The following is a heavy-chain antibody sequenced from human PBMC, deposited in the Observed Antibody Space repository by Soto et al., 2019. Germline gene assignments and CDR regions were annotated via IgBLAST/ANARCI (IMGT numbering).Heavy chain of an antibody. CDR3: ARDYYKYYDSSGYYRSPAY. V-gene: IGHV3-30-3*01. Sequence: GGSLRLSCAASGFTFSSYAMHWVRQAPGKGLEWVALISYDESDKDYAESVKGRFTISRDNSRNTLFLQMNSLRAEDTAVYYCARDYYKYYDSSGYYRSPAYWGQGTLVTVSS. D-gene: IGHD3-22*01. J-gene: IGHJ4*02. CDR1: GFTFSSYA. CDR2: ISYDESDK.